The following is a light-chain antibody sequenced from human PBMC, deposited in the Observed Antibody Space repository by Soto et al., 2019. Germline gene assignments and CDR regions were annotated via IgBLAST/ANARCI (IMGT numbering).Light chain of an antibody. Sequence: EIVLTQSPATLSLSPGERATLSCRASQSIRSYLDWYQQKRGQAPRLLIYDASKMATGIPARFSGSGSGTDVTLTISSLEPEDFAVYYCKQRSNLPITVGQGTRLEIK. V-gene: IGKV3-11*01. CDR3: KQRSNLPIT. J-gene: IGKJ5*01. CDR2: DAS. CDR1: QSIRSY.